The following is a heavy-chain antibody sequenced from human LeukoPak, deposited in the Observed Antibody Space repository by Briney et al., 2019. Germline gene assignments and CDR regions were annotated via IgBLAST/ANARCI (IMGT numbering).Heavy chain of an antibody. D-gene: IGHD2-2*01. Sequence: GRSLRLSCAASGFTFSSYAVHWVRQAPGKGLEWVAVISYDGSNKYYADSVKGRFTISRDNSKNTLYLQMNSLRAEDTAVYYCASYIVVVPAAPVGRFYPWGQGTLVTVSS. V-gene: IGHV3-30-3*01. CDR2: ISYDGSNK. CDR3: ASYIVVVPAAPVGRFYP. CDR1: GFTFSSYA. J-gene: IGHJ5*02.